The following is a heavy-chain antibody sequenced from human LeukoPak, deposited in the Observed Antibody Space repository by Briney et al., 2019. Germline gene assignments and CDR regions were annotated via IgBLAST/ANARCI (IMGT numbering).Heavy chain of an antibody. Sequence: PSETLSLTCTVSGGSISSGSYYWSWIRQPPGKGLEWIGYIYYSGSTYYNPSLKSRVTISVDTSKNQFSLKLSSVTAADTAVYYCARGAVVGAGGTFDYWGQGTLVTVSS. D-gene: IGHD1-26*01. CDR1: GGSISSGSYY. V-gene: IGHV4-30-4*07. CDR3: ARGAVVGAGGTFDY. J-gene: IGHJ4*02. CDR2: IYYSGST.